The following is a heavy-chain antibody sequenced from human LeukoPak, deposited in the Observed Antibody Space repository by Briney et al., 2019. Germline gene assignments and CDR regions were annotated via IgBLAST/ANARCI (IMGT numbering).Heavy chain of an antibody. V-gene: IGHV4-59*01. CDR1: GGSISSYY. CDR2: IYYSGST. D-gene: IGHD5-24*01. J-gene: IGHJ4*02. Sequence: SETLSLTCTVSGGSISSYYWSWIRQPPGKGLEWIGYIYYSGSTNYNTSLKSRVTISVDTSKNQFSLKLSSVTAADTAVYYCARAASGRRDGPEDLDYWGQGTLVTVSS. CDR3: ARAASGRRDGPEDLDY.